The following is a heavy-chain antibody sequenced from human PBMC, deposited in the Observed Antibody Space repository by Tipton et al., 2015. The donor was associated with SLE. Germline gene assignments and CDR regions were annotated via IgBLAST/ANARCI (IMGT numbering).Heavy chain of an antibody. CDR1: GGSLSRAGYY. Sequence: LRLSCTVSGGSLSRAGYYWTWIRQRPGTGPEWIWTVYFNVRMYYNPSLKSRMTMSLDTSKNQLSLKLSSMTAADTAVYFCARAGGNSLALHVWGQGTMVTVSS. CDR2: VYFNVRM. V-gene: IGHV4-31*02. J-gene: IGHJ3*01. CDR3: ARAGGNSLALHV. D-gene: IGHD4-23*01.